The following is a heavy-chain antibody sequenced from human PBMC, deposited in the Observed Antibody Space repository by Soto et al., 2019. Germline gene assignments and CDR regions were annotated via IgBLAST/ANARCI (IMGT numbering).Heavy chain of an antibody. Sequence: EVQLLESGGGLVQPGESLRLSCAASGFTFSSYALTWVRQAPGKGLEWVSAISNNGGSTYYADSVKGRFTVSRDNSKNTLYLQMNSLRAEDTAVYYCAKGYIARPTGWFDPWGQGTLVTVSS. V-gene: IGHV3-23*01. CDR2: ISNNGGST. D-gene: IGHD6-13*01. CDR3: AKGYIARPTGWFDP. J-gene: IGHJ5*02. CDR1: GFTFSSYA.